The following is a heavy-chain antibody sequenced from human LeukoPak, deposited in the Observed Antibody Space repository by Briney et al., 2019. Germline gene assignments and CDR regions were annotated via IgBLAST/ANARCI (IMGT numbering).Heavy chain of an antibody. Sequence: GESLKISCKGSGYSFSTYWIAWVRQMPGKGLEWMGIIYPGDSDTRYSPSFQGQVTISADKSISTAYLQWSSLKASDTAMYYCARLPSSIAAAGFLDYWGQGTLVTVSS. CDR2: IYPGDSDT. V-gene: IGHV5-51*01. D-gene: IGHD6-13*01. CDR3: ARLPSSIAAAGFLDY. J-gene: IGHJ4*02. CDR1: GYSFSTYW.